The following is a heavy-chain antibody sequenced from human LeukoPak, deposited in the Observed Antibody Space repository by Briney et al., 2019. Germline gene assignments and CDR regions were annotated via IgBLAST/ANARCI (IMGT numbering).Heavy chain of an antibody. J-gene: IGHJ5*02. V-gene: IGHV1-2*02. Sequence: GASVKVSCKASGYTFTGNFMHWVRQAPGQGLEWMGWINPNSGGTNYAQKFQGRVTMTRDTSTSTAYMELSRLKSDDTAVYYCARERPNSSSWYARWFDPWGQGTLVTVSS. CDR1: GYTFTGNF. CDR2: INPNSGGT. CDR3: ARERPNSSSWYARWFDP. D-gene: IGHD6-13*01.